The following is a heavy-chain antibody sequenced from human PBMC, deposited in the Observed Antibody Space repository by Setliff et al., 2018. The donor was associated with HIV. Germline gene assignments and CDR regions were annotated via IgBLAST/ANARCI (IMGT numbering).Heavy chain of an antibody. CDR1: GVSISSGGYY. CDR3: ARLEKLDDISYFDY. D-gene: IGHD3-3*02. V-gene: IGHV4-31*03. J-gene: IGHJ4*01. Sequence: PSETLSLTCTVSGVSISSGGYYWNWIRQHPGKGLEWIGYISSRGSTYYNPSLKSRITMSVDTSQNQVSLKLSSVTAADTAVYFCARLEKLDDISYFDYWGQ. CDR2: ISSRGST.